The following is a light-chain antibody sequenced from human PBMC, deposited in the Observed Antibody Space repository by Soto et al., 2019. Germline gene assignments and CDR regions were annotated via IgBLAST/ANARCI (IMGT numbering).Light chain of an antibody. V-gene: IGKV1-39*01. CDR1: QSISTY. CDR3: QQSYNSPRT. Sequence: DIQMTQSPSSLSASVGDRVTITCRASQSISTYLNWYQQKQGKAPKLLVSAVSSLQSGVPSRFSGSGSGTDFTLTISSLQPEDFASYYCQQSYNSPRTFGQGTKVEI. J-gene: IGKJ1*01. CDR2: AVS.